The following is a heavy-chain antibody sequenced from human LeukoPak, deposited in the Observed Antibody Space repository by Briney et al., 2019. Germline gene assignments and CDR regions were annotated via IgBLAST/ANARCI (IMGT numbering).Heavy chain of an antibody. J-gene: IGHJ4*02. V-gene: IGHV1-18*01. Sequence: ASVKVSCEASGYTFTSYGISWVRQAPGQGLEWMGWISAYNGNTNYAQKLQGRVTMTTDTSTSTAYMELRSLRSDDTAVYHCARVKVGATTVDYWGQGTLVTVSS. CDR3: ARVKVGATTVDY. CDR2: ISAYNGNT. D-gene: IGHD1-26*01. CDR1: GYTFTSYG.